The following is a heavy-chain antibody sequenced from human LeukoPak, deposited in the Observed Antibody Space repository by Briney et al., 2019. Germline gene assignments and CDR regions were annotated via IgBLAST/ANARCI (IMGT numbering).Heavy chain of an antibody. J-gene: IGHJ5*02. CDR2: IYYSGTT. CDR3: ARGQPQRYSSGWYVNWFDP. CDR1: GASISSSY. Sequence: PSETLSLTCTVSGASISSSYWSWIRQPPGKGLEWIGYIYYSGTTKYNPSLKSRVTISVATSKNQFSLKVNSVAAADTAVYYCARGQPQRYSSGWYVNWFDPWGQGTLVTVSS. D-gene: IGHD6-19*01. V-gene: IGHV4-59*01.